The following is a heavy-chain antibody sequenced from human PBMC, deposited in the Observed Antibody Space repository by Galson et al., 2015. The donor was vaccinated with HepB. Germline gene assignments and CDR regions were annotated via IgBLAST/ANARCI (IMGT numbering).Heavy chain of an antibody. Sequence: SLRLSCAASGFTLRRFGMHWVRRAPGRGLEWISFVKSPGCGLDWLSFRKSSGSDKTYANAVKGRFTISRDDSTKTIFLQMESLRVDDTAVYYCARDGSHYELDLWGQGTRVTVSS. J-gene: IGHJ5*02. V-gene: IGHV3-33*02. CDR3: ARDGSHYELDL. CDR2: VKSPGCGLDWLSFRKSSGSDK. D-gene: IGHD2-15*01. CDR1: GFTLRRFG.